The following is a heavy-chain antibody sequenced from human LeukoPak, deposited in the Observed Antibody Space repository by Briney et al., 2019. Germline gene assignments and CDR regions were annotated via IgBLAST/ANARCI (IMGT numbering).Heavy chain of an antibody. CDR1: GGTFSSYA. V-gene: IGHV1-69*04. CDR3: ARAHTYYYDSSGTPHDAFDI. CDR2: IIPILGIA. D-gene: IGHD3-22*01. J-gene: IGHJ3*02. Sequence: SVKVSCKASGGTFSSYAISWVRQAPGQGLEWMGRIIPILGIANYAQKFQGRVTITRDTSASTAYMELSSLRSEDTAVYYCARAHTYYYDSSGTPHDAFDIWGQGTMVTVSS.